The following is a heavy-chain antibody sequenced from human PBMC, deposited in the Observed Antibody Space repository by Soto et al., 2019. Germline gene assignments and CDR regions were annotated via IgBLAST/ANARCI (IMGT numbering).Heavy chain of an antibody. Sequence: GASVKVSCKASGGTFSSCAISWVRQAPGQGLEWMGGIIPIFGTANYAQKFQGRVTITADESTSTAYMELSSLRSEDTAVYYCARDRFDVGATNWFDPWGQGTLVTVSS. CDR3: ARDRFDVGATNWFDP. CDR1: GGTFSSCA. D-gene: IGHD1-26*01. CDR2: IIPIFGTA. V-gene: IGHV1-69*13. J-gene: IGHJ5*02.